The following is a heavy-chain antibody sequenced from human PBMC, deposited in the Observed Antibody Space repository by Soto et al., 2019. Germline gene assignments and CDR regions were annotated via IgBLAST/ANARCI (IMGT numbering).Heavy chain of an antibody. Sequence: ASVKVSCKASGYTFTSYGISWVRQAPGQGLEWMGWISAYNGNTNYAQKLQGRVTMTTDTSTSTAYMELRSLRSDDTAVYYCAADLNYDSSGFLNDYWGQGTLVTVSS. J-gene: IGHJ4*02. CDR2: ISAYNGNT. CDR3: AADLNYDSSGFLNDY. D-gene: IGHD3-22*01. CDR1: GYTFTSYG. V-gene: IGHV1-18*01.